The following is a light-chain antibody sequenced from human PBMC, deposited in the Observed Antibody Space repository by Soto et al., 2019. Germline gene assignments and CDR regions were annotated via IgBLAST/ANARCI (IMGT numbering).Light chain of an antibody. CDR3: QQYDNLEP. CDR1: QDISNY. J-gene: IGKJ2*01. V-gene: IGKV1-33*01. CDR2: DSS. Sequence: DLPMTQSPSSLSASVGDRVTITCQASQDISNYLNWYQQKPGKAPKLLIYDSSNVETGVPSRFSRSASGTDFTFTISSLQPEDIATYYCQQYDNLEPFGQGTKLEIK.